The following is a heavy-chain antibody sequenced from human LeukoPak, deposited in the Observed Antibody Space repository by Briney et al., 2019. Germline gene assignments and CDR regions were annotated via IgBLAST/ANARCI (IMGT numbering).Heavy chain of an antibody. CDR3: ATDSGSYYGVRYYFDY. Sequence: ASVKVSCKVSGYTLTELSMHWVRQAPGKGLEWMGGFDPEDGETIYAQKFQGRVTMAEDTSTDTAYMELSSLRSEDTAVYHCATDSGSYYGVRYYFDYWGQGTLVTVSS. V-gene: IGHV1-24*01. J-gene: IGHJ4*02. CDR1: GYTLTELS. CDR2: FDPEDGET. D-gene: IGHD1-26*01.